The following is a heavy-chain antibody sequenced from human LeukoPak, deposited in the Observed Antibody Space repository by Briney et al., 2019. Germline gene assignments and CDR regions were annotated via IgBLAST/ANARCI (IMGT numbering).Heavy chain of an antibody. CDR3: ARVDPDSSSTLEVFDY. J-gene: IGHJ4*02. D-gene: IGHD6-6*01. CDR1: GGSISSYY. V-gene: IGHV4-59*01. Sequence: PSETLSLTCTVSGGSISSYYWSWIRQPPGKGLEWIGYIYYSGSTNYNPSLKSRVTISVDTSKNQFSLKLSSVTAADTAEYYCARVDPDSSSTLEVFDYWGQGTLVTVSS. CDR2: IYYSGST.